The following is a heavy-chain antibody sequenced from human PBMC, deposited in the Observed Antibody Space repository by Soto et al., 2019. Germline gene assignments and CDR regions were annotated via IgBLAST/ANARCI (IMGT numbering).Heavy chain of an antibody. CDR1: GDSISRFY. D-gene: IGHD6-19*01. CDR2: ISYSGST. Sequence: QVQLQESGPGLVKPSETLSLTCTVSGDSISRFYWSWIRQPPGKGLEWLGYISYSGSTNYSPALRSRVTISADPSKNQFSLKLNAVTAAYTAVYYCARDDSTGGFDFWGQGALVTVSS. V-gene: IGHV4-59*01. J-gene: IGHJ4*02. CDR3: ARDDSTGGFDF.